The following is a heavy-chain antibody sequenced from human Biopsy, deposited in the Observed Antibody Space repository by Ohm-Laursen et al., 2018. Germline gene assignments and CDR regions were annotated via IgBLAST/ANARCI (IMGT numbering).Heavy chain of an antibody. D-gene: IGHD4-17*01. J-gene: IGHJ4*02. V-gene: IGHV3-74*01. CDR3: ATDHYGSINY. CDR2: ISSDGST. CDR1: GFTFTSYW. Sequence: SLRLSCAASGFTFTSYWMHWVRQAPGKGLVWVSCISSDGSTTYADSVKGRFTISRDNAKNTAYLQMNSLRADDTALYYCATDHYGSINYWGQGTLVTVSS.